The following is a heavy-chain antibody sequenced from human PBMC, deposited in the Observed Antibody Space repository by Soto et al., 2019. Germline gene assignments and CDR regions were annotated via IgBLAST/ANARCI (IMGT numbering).Heavy chain of an antibody. CDR1: GGSISSSKW. Sequence: SLTCAVSGGSISSSKWWSWVRQPPGKGLEWIGEIYHGGSTNYNPSLKSRVTISVDKSKNQFSLKLSSVTAADTAVYYCARVKWLVLGYYYYGMDVWGQGTTVTVSS. CDR2: IYHGGST. CDR3: ARVKWLVLGYYYYGMDV. V-gene: IGHV4-4*02. J-gene: IGHJ6*02. D-gene: IGHD6-19*01.